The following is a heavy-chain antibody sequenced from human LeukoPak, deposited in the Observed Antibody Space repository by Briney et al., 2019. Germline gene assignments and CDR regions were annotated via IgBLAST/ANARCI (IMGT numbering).Heavy chain of an antibody. CDR3: ASSFIEY. CDR2: IRSKRNTYAT. CDR1: GFTFSGSA. V-gene: IGHV3-73*01. Sequence: PGGSLRLSCAASGFTFSGSAMHWVRQASGKGLEWVGRIRSKRNTYATSYTASVKGRFTISRDDSKNTAYLQMNSLKTDDTAVYYCASSFIEYWGQGTLVTVSS. J-gene: IGHJ4*02.